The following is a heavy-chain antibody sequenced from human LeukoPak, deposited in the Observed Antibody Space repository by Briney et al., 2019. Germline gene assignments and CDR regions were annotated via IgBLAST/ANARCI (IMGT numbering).Heavy chain of an antibody. Sequence: GASVKVSCKASGYTFTGYYMHWVRQAPGQGLEWMGSINPNSGGTNYAQKFQGRVTMTRDTSISTAYMELSRLRSDDTAVYYCAREVAGCSGGSCYRDYFDYWGQGTLVTVSS. D-gene: IGHD2-15*01. CDR2: INPNSGGT. CDR1: GYTFTGYY. V-gene: IGHV1-2*02. CDR3: AREVAGCSGGSCYRDYFDY. J-gene: IGHJ4*02.